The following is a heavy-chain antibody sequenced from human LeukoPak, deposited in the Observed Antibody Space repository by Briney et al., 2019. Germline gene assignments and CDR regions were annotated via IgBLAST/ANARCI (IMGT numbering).Heavy chain of an antibody. V-gene: IGHV3-23*01. J-gene: IGHJ4*02. CDR3: AKNSRGSNYGPFDH. Sequence: GGSLRLSCAASGFTFSSYAMTWLRQAPGKGLEWVSDISNSAVSTYYAESVKGRFTISRDNSKNTLYLQMNRLRPEDTAIYFCAKNSRGSNYGPFDHWGQGTLVTVSS. CDR2: ISNSAVST. D-gene: IGHD3-10*01. CDR1: GFTFSSYA.